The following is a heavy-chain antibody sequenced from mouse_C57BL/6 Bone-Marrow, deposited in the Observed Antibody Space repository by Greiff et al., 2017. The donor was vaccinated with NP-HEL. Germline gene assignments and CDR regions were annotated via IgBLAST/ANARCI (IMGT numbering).Heavy chain of an antibody. Sequence: EVMLVESGGGLVKPGGSLKLSCAASGFTFSSYAMSWVRQTPEKRLEWVATISDGGSYTYYPDNVKGRFTISRDNAKNNLYLQMSHLKSEDTAMYYCAREGDYGNYYAMDYWGQGTSVTVSS. V-gene: IGHV5-4*01. CDR1: GFTFSSYA. D-gene: IGHD2-1*01. J-gene: IGHJ4*01. CDR2: ISDGGSYT. CDR3: AREGDYGNYYAMDY.